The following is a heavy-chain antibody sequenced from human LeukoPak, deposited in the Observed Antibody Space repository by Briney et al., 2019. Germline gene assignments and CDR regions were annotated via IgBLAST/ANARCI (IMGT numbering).Heavy chain of an antibody. V-gene: IGHV3-23*01. Sequence: PGGSLRLSCEASGFTFGSHAMYWVRQAPGKGLEWVAGIFGSGGSPHYADPVKGRFTISRDNSRNTVYLQINSLRAEDTAVYYCASRGYQLLIPFDYWGQGTLVTVSS. CDR2: IFGSGGSP. D-gene: IGHD2-2*01. CDR3: ASRGYQLLIPFDY. CDR1: GFTFGSHA. J-gene: IGHJ4*02.